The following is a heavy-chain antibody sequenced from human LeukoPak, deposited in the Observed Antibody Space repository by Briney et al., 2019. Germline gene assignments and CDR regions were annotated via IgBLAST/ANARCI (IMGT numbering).Heavy chain of an antibody. CDR1: GASISSGAYY. J-gene: IGHJ4*02. D-gene: IGHD1-14*01. Sequence: PSETPSLTCTVSGASISSGAYYWSWIRQHPGKGLESIGYIFYRGSTYYNPSLKSRLTISVDTSKNQFSLKLNSVTDADTAVYYCASSPNQYFIDYWGQGALVTVSS. CDR3: ASSPNQYFIDY. V-gene: IGHV4-31*03. CDR2: IFYRGST.